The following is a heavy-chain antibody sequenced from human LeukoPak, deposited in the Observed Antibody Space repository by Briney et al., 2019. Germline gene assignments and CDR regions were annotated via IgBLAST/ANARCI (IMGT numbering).Heavy chain of an antibody. V-gene: IGHV4-59*11. CDR1: GGSISSHY. Sequence: PSETLSLTCTVSGGSISSHYWSWIRQPPGKGLEWIGYIYYSGSTNYNPSLKSRVTISVDTSKNQFSLKLSSVTAADTAVYYCARVQESTLDYWGQGTLVTASS. D-gene: IGHD4-11*01. CDR2: IYYSGST. J-gene: IGHJ4*02. CDR3: ARVQESTLDY.